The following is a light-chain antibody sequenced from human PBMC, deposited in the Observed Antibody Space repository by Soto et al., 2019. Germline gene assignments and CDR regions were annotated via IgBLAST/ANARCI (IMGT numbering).Light chain of an antibody. CDR2: GAS. V-gene: IGKV3-20*01. CDR3: QQYGSSPL. CDR1: QSVSSSY. J-gene: IGKJ3*01. Sequence: EIVLTQSPGTLXLSPGERATXSXRASQSVSSSYLAWYQQKPGQAPRLLIYGASSRATGIPDRFSGSGSGTDFTLTISRLEPEDFAVYYCQQYGSSPLFGPGTKVDIK.